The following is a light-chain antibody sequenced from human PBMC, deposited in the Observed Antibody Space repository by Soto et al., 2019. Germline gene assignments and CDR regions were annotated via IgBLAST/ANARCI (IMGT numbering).Light chain of an antibody. J-gene: IGKJ5*01. V-gene: IGKV3-20*01. CDR3: QQYGSSPIT. CDR1: QSVSSR. CDR2: GAS. Sequence: EIVLTQSPGTLSLSPGERATLSCRASQSVSSRLAWYQQKPGQAPRLLISGASSRATGIPDRFSGSGSATDFTLTISRLEPEDFALYYCQQYGSSPITFGQGTRLGIK.